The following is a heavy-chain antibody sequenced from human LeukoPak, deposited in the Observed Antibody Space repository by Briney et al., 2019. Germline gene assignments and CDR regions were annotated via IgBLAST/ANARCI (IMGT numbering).Heavy chain of an antibody. CDR3: AKVPSSGWLFDY. V-gene: IGHV3-23*01. CDR2: ISGSGGST. J-gene: IGHJ4*02. D-gene: IGHD6-19*01. CDR1: GFTFSSYA. Sequence: QSGGSLRLSCAASGFTFSSYAMSWVRQAPGKGLEWVSAISGSGGSTYYADSVKGRFTISRDNSKNTLYLQMNSLRAEDTAVYYCAKVPSSGWLFDYWGQGTLVTVSS.